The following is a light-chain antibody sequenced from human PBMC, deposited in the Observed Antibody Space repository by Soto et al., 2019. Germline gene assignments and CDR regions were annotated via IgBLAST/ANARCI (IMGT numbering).Light chain of an antibody. J-gene: IGLJ1*01. V-gene: IGLV2-11*01. CDR2: DVS. CDR3: SLYTTASTYV. Sequence: QSALTQPRSVSGSPGQSVTISCTGTSSDVGGYNYVSWYQQNPGKAPKLMIYDVSKRPSGVSDRFSGSKSANTASLIISGLQAEDEAEYYCSLYTTASTYVFGTGTKLTVL. CDR1: SSDVGGYNY.